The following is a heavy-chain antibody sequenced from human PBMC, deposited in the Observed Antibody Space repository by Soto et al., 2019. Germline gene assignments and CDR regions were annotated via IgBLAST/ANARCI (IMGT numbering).Heavy chain of an antibody. Sequence: ASVKVSCKASGYTFTSYGISWVRQAPGQGLEWMGWISAYNGNTNYAQKLQGRVTMTTDTSTSTAYMELSSLRSEDTAVYYCARGVAAGRYGGDAFDIWGQGTMVTVSS. V-gene: IGHV1-18*04. CDR2: ISAYNGNT. D-gene: IGHD6-13*01. CDR1: GYTFTSYG. J-gene: IGHJ3*02. CDR3: ARGVAAGRYGGDAFDI.